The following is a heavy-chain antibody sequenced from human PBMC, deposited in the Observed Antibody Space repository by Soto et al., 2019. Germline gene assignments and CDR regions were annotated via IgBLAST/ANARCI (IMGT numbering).Heavy chain of an antibody. V-gene: IGHV3-73*01. J-gene: IGHJ3*02. Sequence: GGSLRLSCAASGFTFSGSAMHWVRQASGKGLEWVGRIRSKANSYATAYAASGKGRFTISRDDSKNTAYLQMNSRKTEGTAVCYCIGCGGDCYSACDIWGEGTMVRVSS. CDR1: GFTFSGSA. CDR2: IRSKANSYAT. CDR3: IGCGGDCYSACDI. D-gene: IGHD2-21*02.